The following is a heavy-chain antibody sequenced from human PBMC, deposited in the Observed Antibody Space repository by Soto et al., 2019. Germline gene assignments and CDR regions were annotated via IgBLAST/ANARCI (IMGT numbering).Heavy chain of an antibody. CDR2: ISSSSSYI. V-gene: IGHV3-21*01. J-gene: IGHJ6*02. CDR3: ARVAVADPYYYYYGMDV. CDR1: GFTFSSYT. D-gene: IGHD6-19*01. Sequence: EVQLVESGGGLVKPGGSLRLSCAASGFTFSSYTMNWVRQAPGKGLEWVSSISSSSSYIYYADSVKGRFTISRDNAQNSLYLQMNSLRAEDTAVYYCARVAVADPYYYYYGMDVWGQGTAVTVSS.